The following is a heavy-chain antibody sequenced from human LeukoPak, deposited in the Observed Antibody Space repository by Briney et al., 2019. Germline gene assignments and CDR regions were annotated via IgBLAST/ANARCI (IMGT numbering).Heavy chain of an antibody. V-gene: IGHV3-33*06. J-gene: IGHJ6*02. CDR1: GFTFSSYA. D-gene: IGHD5-18*01. CDR2: IWYGGTNK. CDR3: AKDPSGGYNYAFKYYAMDV. Sequence: PGRSLRLSCAASGFTFSSYAMHWVRQAPGKGLEWVAVIWYGGTNKYYADSVKGRFTISRDNSKKTLYLQVNSLRAEDTAVYYCAKDPSGGYNYAFKYYAMDVWGQGTTVTVSS.